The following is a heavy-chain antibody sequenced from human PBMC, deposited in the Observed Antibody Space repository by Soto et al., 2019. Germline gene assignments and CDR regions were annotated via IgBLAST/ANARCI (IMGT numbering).Heavy chain of an antibody. CDR1: GGTFSGYY. Sequence: SETLSLTCAVYGGTFSGYYWSWIRQTPGQGLECIAEIFHSGDINYNPSLKGRVIISVDTSKNLFSLNLTSVTAADPAVYFCQNSPSSRKWAFDIGGPGKTVTVS. CDR3: QNSPSSRKWAFDI. J-gene: IGHJ3*02. V-gene: IGHV4-34*08. D-gene: IGHD1-26*01. CDR2: IFHSGDI.